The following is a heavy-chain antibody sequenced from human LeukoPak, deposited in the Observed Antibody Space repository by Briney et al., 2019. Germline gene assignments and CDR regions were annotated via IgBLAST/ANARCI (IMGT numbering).Heavy chain of an antibody. CDR3: AREDPVPAAFGQYGMDV. CDR1: GFTFSSYA. CDR2: ISYDGSNK. J-gene: IGHJ6*02. V-gene: IGHV3-30-3*01. D-gene: IGHD2-2*01. Sequence: GGSLRLSCAASGFTFSSYAMHWVRQAPGKGLEWVAVISYDGSNKYYADSVKGRFTISRDNSKNTLYLQMNSLRAEDTAVYYCAREDPVPAAFGQYGMDVWGQGTTVTVSS.